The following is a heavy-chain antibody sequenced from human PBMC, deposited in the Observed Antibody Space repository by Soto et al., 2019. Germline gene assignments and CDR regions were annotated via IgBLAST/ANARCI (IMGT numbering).Heavy chain of an antibody. CDR3: AHGSCSSADCYPNPYLDY. D-gene: IGHD2-2*01. J-gene: IGHJ4*02. V-gene: IGHV2-5*02. CDR1: GFSLSTTAEG. Sequence: QITLKESGPTLVKPTQTLTLTRTFSGFSLSTTAEGVGWIRQPPGKALEWLALIYWDDDERYSPSLKSRLTISKDTSKNLVVLTMTNVDPVDTATYYCAHGSCSSADCYPNPYLDYWGQGILVTVSS. CDR2: IYWDDDE.